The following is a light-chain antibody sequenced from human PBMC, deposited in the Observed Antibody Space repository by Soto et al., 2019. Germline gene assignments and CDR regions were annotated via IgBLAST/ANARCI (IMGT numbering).Light chain of an antibody. J-gene: IGKJ1*01. Sequence: DIQMTQSPSTLSASVGDRVTITCRASQSISSWLAWYQQKPGKAPKLLIYKASSLESGVPSRFSGSGSGTGFTLTISSLQPDDFANYYCQQYNSYSRTVGQGTKVEIK. CDR1: QSISSW. CDR3: QQYNSYSRT. V-gene: IGKV1-5*03. CDR2: KAS.